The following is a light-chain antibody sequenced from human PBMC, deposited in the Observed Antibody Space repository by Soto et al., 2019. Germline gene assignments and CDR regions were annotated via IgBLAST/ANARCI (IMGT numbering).Light chain of an antibody. V-gene: IGLV2-23*02. Sequence: QSALTQPASVSRSPGQSITISCTGTSSDAGSYNLVSWYQQHPGKAPKLMIYEVSKRPSGVSNRFSGSKSGNTASLTISGLQAEDEADYYCCSYAGSTTFYVFATGTKVTVL. CDR1: SSDAGSYNL. J-gene: IGLJ1*01. CDR3: CSYAGSTTFYV. CDR2: EVS.